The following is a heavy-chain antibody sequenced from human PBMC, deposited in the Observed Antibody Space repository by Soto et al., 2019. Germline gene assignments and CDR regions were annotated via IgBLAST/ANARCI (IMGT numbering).Heavy chain of an antibody. D-gene: IGHD2-2*02. J-gene: IGHJ6*02. CDR2: ISSRSDI. V-gene: IGHV3-21*01. CDR1: GFTFSTYS. CDR3: AREYTAWPLAYGLDV. Sequence: PGGSLRLSCVGSGFTFSTYSINWVRQAPGKGLEWVSSISSRSDIYYADSVKGRFTISRDNAKNSVSLQMNSLSAEDTAVYYCAREYTAWPLAYGLDVWGQGTTVTVSS.